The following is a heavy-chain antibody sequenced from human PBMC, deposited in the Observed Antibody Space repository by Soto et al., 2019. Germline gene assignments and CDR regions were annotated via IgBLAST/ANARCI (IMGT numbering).Heavy chain of an antibody. CDR1: GLPFRSNG. J-gene: IGHJ4*02. D-gene: IGHD3-16*02. V-gene: IGHV3-30*18. Sequence: WGSLRLSCAASGLPFRSNGLHWVRQAPGKGLEWVAVISSYVSSKYCADSVKGRFTISRENSKNTVYLQMDSLRAEDTALYYCAKRVYFCKTYRYELDARQNSGTGNIVIVSS. CDR2: ISSYVSSK. CDR3: AKRVYFCKTYRYELDARQN.